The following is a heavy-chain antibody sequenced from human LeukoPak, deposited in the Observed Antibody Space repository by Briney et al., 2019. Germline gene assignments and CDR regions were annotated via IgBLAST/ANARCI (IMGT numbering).Heavy chain of an antibody. Sequence: GGSLRLSCAASGFTFSSYWMSWVRQAPGKGLEWVGFIRSKAYGGTTEYAASVKGRFTISRDDSKSIAYLQMNSLKTEDTAVYYCTRFLGGCSSTSCYFLSIYYYYGMDVWGQGTTVTVSS. J-gene: IGHJ6*02. D-gene: IGHD2-2*01. V-gene: IGHV3-49*04. CDR2: IRSKAYGGTT. CDR3: TRFLGGCSSTSCYFLSIYYYYGMDV. CDR1: GFTFSSYW.